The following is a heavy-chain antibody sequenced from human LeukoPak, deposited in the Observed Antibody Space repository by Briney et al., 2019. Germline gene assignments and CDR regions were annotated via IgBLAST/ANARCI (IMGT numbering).Heavy chain of an antibody. CDR2: IYHSGST. CDR3: ARKRIAFDP. D-gene: IGHD2-21*01. V-gene: IGHV4-38-2*02. CDR1: DYSISSGYY. J-gene: IGHJ5*02. Sequence: SETLSLTCTVFDYSISSGYYWGWIRQPPGKGLEWIGSIYHSGSTYYNPSLKSRVTISVDKSKNQFSLKLSSVTAADTAVYYCARKRIAFDPWGQGTLVTVSS.